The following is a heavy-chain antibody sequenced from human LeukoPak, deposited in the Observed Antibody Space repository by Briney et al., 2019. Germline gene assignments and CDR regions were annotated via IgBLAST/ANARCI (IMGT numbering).Heavy chain of an antibody. D-gene: IGHD1-26*01. CDR2: IYYSGST. CDR1: GGSISSSSYY. J-gene: IGHJ5*02. Sequence: SETLSLTCTVSGGSISSSSYYWGWIRQPPGKGLEWIGSIYYSGSTYYNPSLKSRVTISVDTSKNQFSLKLSSVTAADTAVYYCARDPSGPVNWFDPWGQGTLVTVSS. V-gene: IGHV4-39*07. CDR3: ARDPSGPVNWFDP.